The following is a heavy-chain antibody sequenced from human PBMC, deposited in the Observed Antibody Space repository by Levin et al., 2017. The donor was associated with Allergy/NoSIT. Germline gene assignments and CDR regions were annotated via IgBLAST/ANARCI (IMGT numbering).Heavy chain of an antibody. D-gene: IGHD6-6*01. CDR1: GGTFSSYA. CDR3: ARDPYLARIPSSSPQNYYYYGMDV. Sequence: ASVKVSCKASGGTFSSYAISWVRQAPGQGLEWMGGIIPIFGTANYAQKFQGRVTITADESTSTAYMELSSLRSEDTAVYYCARDPYLARIPSSSPQNYYYYGMDVWGQGTTVTVSS. CDR2: IIPIFGTA. V-gene: IGHV1-69*13. J-gene: IGHJ6*02.